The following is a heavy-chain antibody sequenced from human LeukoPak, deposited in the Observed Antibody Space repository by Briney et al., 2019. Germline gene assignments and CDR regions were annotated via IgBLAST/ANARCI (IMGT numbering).Heavy chain of an antibody. D-gene: IGHD2/OR15-2a*01. CDR2: IYYSGST. Sequence: SETLSLTCTVSGVSISSSYSYWGWIRQPPGKGLEWIGNIYYSGSTYYSPSLTSRVTVSVDTSENQFSLKLSSVTAADTAVYYCARAHSIASXYYGVDV. CDR3: ARAHSIASXYYGVDV. V-gene: IGHV4-39*07. CDR1: GVSISSSYSY. J-gene: IGHJ6*01.